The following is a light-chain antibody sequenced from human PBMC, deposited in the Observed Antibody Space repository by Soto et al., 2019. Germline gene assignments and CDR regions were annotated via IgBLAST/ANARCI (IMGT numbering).Light chain of an antibody. Sequence: DVVMTQNPLSSPVTLGQPASISCRSSESLQHRDGNTYLNWLQQRPGQPPRLLIYKVSNRFSGXPXRXXGSGAGTDFTLKISRVEAEDVGVYYCMQATQYRPYTFGQGTKLEIK. J-gene: IGKJ2*01. CDR3: MQATQYRPYT. V-gene: IGKV2-24*01. CDR1: ESLQHRDGNTY. CDR2: KVS.